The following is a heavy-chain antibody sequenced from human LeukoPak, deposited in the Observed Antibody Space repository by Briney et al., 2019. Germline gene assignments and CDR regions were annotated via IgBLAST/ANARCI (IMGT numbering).Heavy chain of an antibody. CDR2: IRYDGSNK. J-gene: IGHJ4*02. CDR1: GFTFSSYG. D-gene: IGHD3-10*01. V-gene: IGHV3-30*02. Sequence: GGSLRLSCAASGFTFSSYGMHWVRQAPGKGLEWVAFIRYDGSNKYYADSVKGRFTISRDNSKNTLYLQMNSLRAEDTAVYYCAKAFRLRGVALGYWGQGTLVTVSS. CDR3: AKAFRLRGVALGY.